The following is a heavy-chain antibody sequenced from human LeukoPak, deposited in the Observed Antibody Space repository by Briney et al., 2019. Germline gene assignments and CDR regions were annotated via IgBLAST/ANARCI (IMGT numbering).Heavy chain of an antibody. J-gene: IGHJ4*02. CDR3: AKGSSYYGSGSHFDY. D-gene: IGHD3-10*01. CDR2: ISGSGSIT. Sequence: GGSLRLSCAAWGFTFSIHAMNWVRQAPGKGREWVSAISGSGSITYYADSVKGRFTISTNNSKNTLYLQMNSLRAEDTAVYYCAKGSSYYGSGSHFDYWGQGALVTVSS. CDR1: GFTFSIHA. V-gene: IGHV3-23*01.